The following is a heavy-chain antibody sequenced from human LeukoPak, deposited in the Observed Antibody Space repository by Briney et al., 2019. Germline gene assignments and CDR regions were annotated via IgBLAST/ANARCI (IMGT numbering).Heavy chain of an antibody. V-gene: IGHV4-34*01. Sequence: SETLSLTCAVYGGSFSGYYWSWIRQPPGKGLEWIGEINYSGSTNYNPSLKSRVTISVDTSKNQFSLKLSSVTAADTAVYYCARVPQYYYDSSGFVDYWGQGTLVTVSS. CDR1: GGSFSGYY. D-gene: IGHD3-22*01. J-gene: IGHJ4*02. CDR2: INYSGST. CDR3: ARVPQYYYDSSGFVDY.